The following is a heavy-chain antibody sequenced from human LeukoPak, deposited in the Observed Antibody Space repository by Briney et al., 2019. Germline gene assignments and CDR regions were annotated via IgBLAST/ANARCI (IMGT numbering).Heavy chain of an antibody. J-gene: IGHJ5*02. V-gene: IGHV4-39*07. CDR2: IYYSGST. CDR3: ASYTYYYDSSGLSRRLDP. D-gene: IGHD3-22*01. Sequence: SETLSLTCTVSGGSISSSSYYWGWIRQPPGKGLEWIGNIYYSGSTYYNPSLKSRVTISVDTSKNQFSLKLSSVTAADTAVYYGASYTYYYDSSGLSRRLDPWGQGTLVTVSS. CDR1: GGSISSSSYY.